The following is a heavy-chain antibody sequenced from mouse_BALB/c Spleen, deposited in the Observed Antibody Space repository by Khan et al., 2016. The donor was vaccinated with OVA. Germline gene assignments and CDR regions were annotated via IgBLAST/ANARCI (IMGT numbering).Heavy chain of an antibody. V-gene: IGHV3-2*02. Sequence: VQLKQSGPGLVKLSQSLSLTCTVTGYSITSDYAWNWIRQFPGNKLEWMGYISYSGSTTYNPSLKSRISITRDTSKNQFFLQLNSVTTEDTATYYCARWFTYWGQGTLVTVSA. CDR2: ISYSGST. CDR3: ARWFTY. J-gene: IGHJ3*01. CDR1: GYSITSDYA.